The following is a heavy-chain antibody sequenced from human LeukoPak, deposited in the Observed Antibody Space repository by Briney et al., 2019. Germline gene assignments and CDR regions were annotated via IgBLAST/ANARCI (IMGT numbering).Heavy chain of an antibody. Sequence: GESLKISCKGSGYSFTSYWIGWVRQMPREDLEWMGMIYPGDSDTRYSPSFQGQVTISADKSISTAYLQWSSLKASDTAMYYCARQLGDYYDSSGFDYWGQGTLVTVYS. J-gene: IGHJ4*02. D-gene: IGHD3-22*01. CDR2: IYPGDSDT. CDR3: ARQLGDYYDSSGFDY. CDR1: GYSFTSYW. V-gene: IGHV5-51*01.